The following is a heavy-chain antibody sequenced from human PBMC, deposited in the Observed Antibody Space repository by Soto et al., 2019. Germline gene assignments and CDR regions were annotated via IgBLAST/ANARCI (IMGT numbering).Heavy chain of an antibody. V-gene: IGHV3-23*01. CDR1: GFTFSSYA. Sequence: GGSLRLSCAASGFTFSSYAMSWVRQAPGKGLEWVSAISGSGGSTYYTDSVKGRFTISRDNSKNTLYLQMNSLRAEDTAVYYCAKDHDFWSGYSGVSILFLMDYWGQGTLVTVSS. D-gene: IGHD3-3*01. J-gene: IGHJ4*02. CDR3: AKDHDFWSGYSGVSILFLMDY. CDR2: ISGSGGST.